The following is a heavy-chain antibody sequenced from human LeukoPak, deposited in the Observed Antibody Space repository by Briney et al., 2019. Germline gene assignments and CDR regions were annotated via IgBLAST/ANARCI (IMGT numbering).Heavy chain of an antibody. V-gene: IGHV4-59*01. Sequence: SETLSLTCTVSGGSISSSYWSWIRQPPGKGLEWIGCLFYSGSTNCNPSLKSRVTISVDTSKNQFSLKLSSVTAADTAVYYCARDHDRAFDIWGQGTLVTVSS. CDR1: GGSISSSY. D-gene: IGHD3-3*01. J-gene: IGHJ3*02. CDR2: LFYSGST. CDR3: ARDHDRAFDI.